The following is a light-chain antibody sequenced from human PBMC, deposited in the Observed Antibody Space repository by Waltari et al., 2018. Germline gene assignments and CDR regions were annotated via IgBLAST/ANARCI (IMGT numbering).Light chain of an antibody. Sequence: QSALTQPASVSGSPGQSITLSCTGTSSDVGRYTLVSWYQHHPGKAPKLMIYEGSKRPSGVSNRFSGSKSGNTASLTISGLQAEDEADYYCCSYAGSKGVVFGGGTKLTVL. CDR1: SSDVGRYTL. J-gene: IGLJ2*01. CDR3: CSYAGSKGVV. CDR2: EGS. V-gene: IGLV2-23*01.